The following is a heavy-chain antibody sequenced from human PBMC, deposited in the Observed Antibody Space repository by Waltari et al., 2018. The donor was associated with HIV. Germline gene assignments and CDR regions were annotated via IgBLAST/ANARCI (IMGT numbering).Heavy chain of an antibody. CDR1: GGSISSSTYY. CDR2: HYYSGST. D-gene: IGHD2-21*02. V-gene: IGHV4-39*01. J-gene: IGHJ4*02. Sequence: QLQLQESGPGLVKPSETLSLTCTVSGGSISSSTYYWGWVRQPPGKGLEWLGNHYYSGSTYYDPSLKSRVTISVDTSKNQFSLTLRSVTVADTAVYYCTRLSIVVVTAIDFWGQGTRVTVSS. CDR3: TRLSIVVVTAIDF.